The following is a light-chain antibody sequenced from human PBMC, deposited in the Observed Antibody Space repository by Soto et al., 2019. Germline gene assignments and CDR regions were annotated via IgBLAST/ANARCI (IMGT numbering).Light chain of an antibody. CDR3: QQYFSALYT. V-gene: IGKV4-1*01. CDR1: QIVLYSSNNKNY. CDR2: WAS. Sequence: DIVMTQSPDSLAVSLCERATINCKSSQIVLYSSNNKNYLAWYQQKPGQPPKLLIYWASTRESGVPDRFSGSGSGTDFTLTISSMQAEDVAIYYCQQYFSALYTFGQGTKLEIK. J-gene: IGKJ2*01.